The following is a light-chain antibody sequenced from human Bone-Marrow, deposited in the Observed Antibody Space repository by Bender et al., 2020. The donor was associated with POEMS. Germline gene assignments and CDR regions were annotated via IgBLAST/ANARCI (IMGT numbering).Light chain of an antibody. V-gene: IGLV2-14*01. Sequence: QSALTQPASVSGSPGQSITISCTGTSSDIGDFKYVSWYQQYPGKVPKLLIYEVSNRPSGVSNRFSGSKSGNTAALTISGLQAEDEADYYCSSYASGSKVVFGGGTKLTVL. J-gene: IGLJ2*01. CDR3: SSYASGSKVV. CDR1: SSDIGDFKY. CDR2: EVS.